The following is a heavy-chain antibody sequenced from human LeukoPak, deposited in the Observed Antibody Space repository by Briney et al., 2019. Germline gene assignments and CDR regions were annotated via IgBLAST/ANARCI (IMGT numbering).Heavy chain of an antibody. CDR3: ARGRSIWGPAFDY. Sequence: GASVKVSCKASGGTFSNFAISWVRQAPGQGLEWMGGIIPLFGTANYGQKSQGRVTMTRNTSISTAYMELSSLRSEDTAVYYCARGRSIWGPAFDYWGQGTLVTVSS. V-gene: IGHV1-69*05. D-gene: IGHD3-16*01. CDR2: IIPLFGTA. CDR1: GGTFSNFA. J-gene: IGHJ4*02.